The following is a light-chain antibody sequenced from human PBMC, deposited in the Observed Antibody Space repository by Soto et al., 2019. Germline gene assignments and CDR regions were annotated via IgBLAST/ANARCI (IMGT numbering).Light chain of an antibody. CDR2: GAS. J-gene: IGKJ1*01. CDR1: QSVSSN. V-gene: IGKV3-15*01. Sequence: EIVMTQSPATLSVSPGARATLSCRASQSVSSNLAWYQQKPGQAPRLLISGASTRATGIPARFSGSGSGTEFTLTLSSLQSEDFAVYYCQQYNAWPRTFGQGTKVEIK. CDR3: QQYNAWPRT.